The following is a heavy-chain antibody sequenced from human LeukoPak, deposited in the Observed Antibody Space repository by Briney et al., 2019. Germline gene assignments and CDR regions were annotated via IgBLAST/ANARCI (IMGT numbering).Heavy chain of an antibody. CDR1: GGTFSSYA. J-gene: IGHJ4*02. V-gene: IGHV1-69*13. CDR2: IIPIFGTA. CDR3: ARDRLSRSRSGWYYFDY. Sequence: ASVKVSCTASGGTFSSYAISWVRQAPGQGLEWMGGIIPIFGTANYAQKFQGRVTITADESTSTAYMELSSLRSEDTAVYYCARDRLSRSRSGWYYFDYWGQGTLVTVSS. D-gene: IGHD6-19*01.